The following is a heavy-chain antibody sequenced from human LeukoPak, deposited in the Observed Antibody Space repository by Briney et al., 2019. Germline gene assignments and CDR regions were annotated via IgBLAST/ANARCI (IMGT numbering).Heavy chain of an antibody. J-gene: IGHJ4*02. CDR3: ARDLPYGSGSYYYFDY. CDR1: GGTFSSYA. Sequence: VASVKVSCKASGGTFSSYAISWVRQAPGQGLEWMGWINPNSGGTNYAQKFQGRVTMTRDTSISTAYMELSRLRSDDTAVYYCARDLPYGSGSYYYFDYWGQGTLVTVSS. CDR2: INPNSGGT. V-gene: IGHV1-2*02. D-gene: IGHD3-10*01.